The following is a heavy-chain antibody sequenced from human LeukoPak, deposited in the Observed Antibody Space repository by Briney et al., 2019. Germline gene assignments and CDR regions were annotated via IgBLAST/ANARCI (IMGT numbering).Heavy chain of an antibody. D-gene: IGHD3-3*01. Sequence: SETLSLTCAVYGGSFSGYYWSWIRQPPGKGLEWIGEINHSGSTNYNPSLKSRVTISVDTSKNQFSLKLSSVTAADTAVYYCARVTPGYYDFWSGYTNYFDYWGQGTLVTVSS. CDR3: ARVTPGYYDFWSGYTNYFDY. CDR1: GGSFSGYY. J-gene: IGHJ4*02. CDR2: INHSGST. V-gene: IGHV4-34*01.